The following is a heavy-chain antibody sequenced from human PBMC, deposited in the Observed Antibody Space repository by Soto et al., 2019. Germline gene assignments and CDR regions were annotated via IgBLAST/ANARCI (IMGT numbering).Heavy chain of an antibody. Sequence: EVQLVESGGGLVQPGGSLRLSCAASGLIFSDYHMDWVRQAPGKGLEWVGRIRRKANSYTTEYAASVKGRFTISRDESKNALYLQMNSLTSEDTDVYYCAMLGGWSGGSSGMDALGQGTKVTVSS. V-gene: IGHV3-72*01. D-gene: IGHD6-19*01. CDR2: IRRKANSYTT. CDR3: AMLGGWSGGSSGMDA. CDR1: GLIFSDYH. J-gene: IGHJ6*02.